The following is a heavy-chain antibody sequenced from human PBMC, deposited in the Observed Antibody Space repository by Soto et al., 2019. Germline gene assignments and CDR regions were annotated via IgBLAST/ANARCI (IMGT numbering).Heavy chain of an antibody. J-gene: IGHJ4*02. CDR2: INPNSGGT. CDR1: GYTFTGYY. D-gene: IGHD6-19*01. Sequence: ASVKVSCKASGYTFTGYYMHWVRQAPGQGLEWMGWINPNSGGTNYAQKFQGRVTMTRDTSISTAYMELSRLRSDDTAVYYCARSLEVAGMSYYWGQGTLVTVSS. V-gene: IGHV1-2*02. CDR3: ARSLEVAGMSYY.